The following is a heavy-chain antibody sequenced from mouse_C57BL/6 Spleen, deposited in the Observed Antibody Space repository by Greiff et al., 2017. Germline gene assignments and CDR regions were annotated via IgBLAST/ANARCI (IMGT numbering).Heavy chain of an antibody. J-gene: IGHJ1*03. V-gene: IGHV1-82*01. D-gene: IGHD1-1*01. CDR2: IYPGDGDT. CDR3: ARGNYYGSSYVHWYFDV. Sequence: VQLQQSGPELVKPGASVKISCKASGYAFSSSWLNWVKQRPGKGLEWIGRIYPGDGDTNYNGKFKGKATLTADKSSSTAYMQLSSLTSEDSAVYFCARGNYYGSSYVHWYFDVWGTGTTVTVSS. CDR1: GYAFSSSW.